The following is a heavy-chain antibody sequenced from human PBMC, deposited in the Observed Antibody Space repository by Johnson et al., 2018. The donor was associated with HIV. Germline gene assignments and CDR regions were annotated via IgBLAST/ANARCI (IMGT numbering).Heavy chain of an antibody. V-gene: IGHV3-30*04. Sequence: QMLLVESGGGVVQPGRSLRLSCAASGFTFSSYAMHWVRQAPGKGLEWVAVISYDGSNKYYADSVKGRFTISRDDSKNSLYLQMNSLRAEDTAVYYCARDLHAFDIWGQGTMVIVSS. CDR3: ARDLHAFDI. CDR2: ISYDGSNK. CDR1: GFTFSSYA. J-gene: IGHJ3*02.